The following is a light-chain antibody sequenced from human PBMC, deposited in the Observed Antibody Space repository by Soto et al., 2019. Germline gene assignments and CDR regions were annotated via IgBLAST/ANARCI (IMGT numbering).Light chain of an antibody. CDR1: QRVSNNF. Sequence: VVLTQFPGTLSLSPWETATLSCGASQRVSNNFLGWYQQKPGLPPRLLIYDATSRANGIPERFSGRGSGTHFTLTISRLEPEDFAVYYCHQYGSSPPWTFGQGTKVDI. V-gene: IGKV3D-20*01. CDR2: DAT. J-gene: IGKJ1*01. CDR3: HQYGSSPPWT.